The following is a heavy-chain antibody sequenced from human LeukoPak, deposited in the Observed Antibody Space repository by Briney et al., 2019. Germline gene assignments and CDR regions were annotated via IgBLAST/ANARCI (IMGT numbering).Heavy chain of an antibody. CDR1: GYILTNNW. J-gene: IGHJ4*02. D-gene: IGHD3-10*01. CDR2: IYPGNSDT. CDR3: ARLLVRGNTEEY. V-gene: IGHV5-51*01. Sequence: GESLKISCKISGYILTNNWIGWVRQVPGKGLEWMGLIYPGNSDTKYSPSFQGQVTFSVDKSISTAYLHWSSLKASDTAMYYCARLLVRGNTEEYWGQGTLVTVSS.